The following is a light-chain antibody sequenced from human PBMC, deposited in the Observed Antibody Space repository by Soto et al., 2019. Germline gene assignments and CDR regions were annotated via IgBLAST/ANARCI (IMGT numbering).Light chain of an antibody. Sequence: EVVMTQSPATLSVSPGERATLSCRASQSVSSNLAWYQQKPGQAPRLLIYGASTRATGIPARFSGSGSGTEFTLTISSLQSEDFAVYYCQEYNNWPLTFRGGTKVEI. V-gene: IGKV3-15*01. CDR1: QSVSSN. J-gene: IGKJ4*01. CDR2: GAS. CDR3: QEYNNWPLT.